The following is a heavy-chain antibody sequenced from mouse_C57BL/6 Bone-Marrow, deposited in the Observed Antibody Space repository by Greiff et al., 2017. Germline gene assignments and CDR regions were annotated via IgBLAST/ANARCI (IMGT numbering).Heavy chain of an antibody. Sequence: VQLKQSGAELVRPGASVKLSCTASGFNIKDDYMHWVKQRPEQGLEWIGWIDPENGDTEYASKFKGKATITADTSSNTAYLQLSSLTSEDTAVYYCATGDDGDPIDYWGRGTTLTVTS. CDR2: IDPENGDT. CDR1: GFNIKDDY. V-gene: IGHV14-4*01. CDR3: ATGDDGDPIDY. J-gene: IGHJ2*01. D-gene: IGHD2-3*01.